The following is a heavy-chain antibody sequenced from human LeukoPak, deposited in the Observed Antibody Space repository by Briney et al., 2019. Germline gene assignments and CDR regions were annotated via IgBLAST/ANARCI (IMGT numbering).Heavy chain of an antibody. D-gene: IGHD3-3*02. CDR1: GFIFNRHW. J-gene: IGHJ4*02. Sequence: PGGSLRLSCAASGFIFNRHWMHWVRQAPGGGLVCVARIKNDGTYRDYAGFVKGRFTISRDNAKNRLYLQMNSLRVEDTARYYCVRDDDIYGFDYWGQGTVVTVSS. V-gene: IGHV3-74*01. CDR3: VRDDDIYGFDY. CDR2: IKNDGTYR.